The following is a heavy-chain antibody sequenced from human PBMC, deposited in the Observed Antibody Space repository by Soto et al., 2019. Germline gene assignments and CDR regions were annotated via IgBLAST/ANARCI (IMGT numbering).Heavy chain of an antibody. Sequence: ASVKVSCKASGYTLTSYYMHWVRQAPGQGLEWVGRMIPTDGSTMYAQKFQGRVTLTRDTSTSTAYMELTSLRFEDTAFYYCARDSYGSDYWGQGTQVTVSS. V-gene: IGHV1-46*03. CDR1: GYTLTSYY. J-gene: IGHJ4*02. CDR2: MIPTDGST. CDR3: ARDSYGSDY. D-gene: IGHD3-10*01.